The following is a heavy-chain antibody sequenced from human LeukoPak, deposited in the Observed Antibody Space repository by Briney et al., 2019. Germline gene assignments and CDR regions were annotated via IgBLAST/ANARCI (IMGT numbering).Heavy chain of an antibody. J-gene: IGHJ4*02. CDR1: GFTFSSYG. Sequence: GGSLRLSCAASGFTFSSYGMHWVRQAPGKGLEWVAFIRYDGSNKYYADSVKGRFTISRDNSKNTLYLQMNSLRAEDTAVYYCATVVGATTFVFQDYWGQGPWSPSPQ. CDR2: IRYDGSNK. D-gene: IGHD1-26*01. CDR3: ATVVGATTFVFQDY. V-gene: IGHV3-30*02.